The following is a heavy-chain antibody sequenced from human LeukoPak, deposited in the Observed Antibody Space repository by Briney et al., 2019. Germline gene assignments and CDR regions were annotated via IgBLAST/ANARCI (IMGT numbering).Heavy chain of an antibody. J-gene: IGHJ4*02. D-gene: IGHD2-21*02. CDR1: GFTFGDYA. CDR3: TRSPKLVVVTAIYDY. V-gene: IGHV3-49*04. Sequence: GRSLRLSCTASGFTFGDYAMSWVRQAPGKGLEWVGFIRSKAYGGTTEYAASVKGRFTISRDDSKSIAHLQMNSLKTEDTAVYYCTRSPKLVVVTAIYDYWGQGTLVTVSS. CDR2: IRSKAYGGTT.